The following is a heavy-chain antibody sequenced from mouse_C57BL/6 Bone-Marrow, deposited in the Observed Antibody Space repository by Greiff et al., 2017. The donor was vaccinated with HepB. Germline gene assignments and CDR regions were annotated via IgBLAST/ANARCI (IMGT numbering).Heavy chain of an antibody. V-gene: IGHV14-2*01. CDR3: ARSWTIYYYGSSHWYFDV. J-gene: IGHJ1*03. CDR1: GFNIKDYY. CDR2: IDPEDGET. Sequence: DVKLVESGAELVKPGASVKLSCTASGFNIKDYYMHWVKQRTEQGLEWIGRIDPEDGETKYAPKFQGKATITADTSSNTAYLQLSSLTSEDTAVYYCARSWTIYYYGSSHWYFDVWGTGTTVTVSS. D-gene: IGHD1-1*01.